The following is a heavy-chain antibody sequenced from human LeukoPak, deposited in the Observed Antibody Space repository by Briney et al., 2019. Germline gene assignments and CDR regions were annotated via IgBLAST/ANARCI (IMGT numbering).Heavy chain of an antibody. Sequence: ASVKVSCKASGGTFSSYAISWARQAPGQGLEWMGWINTNTGNPTYAQGFTGRFVFSLDTSVSTAYLQISSLKAEDTAVYYCARDHYYDSSGYSNYWGQETLVTVSS. CDR1: GGTFSSYA. CDR3: ARDHYYDSSGYSNY. D-gene: IGHD3-22*01. V-gene: IGHV7-4-1*02. J-gene: IGHJ4*02. CDR2: INTNTGNP.